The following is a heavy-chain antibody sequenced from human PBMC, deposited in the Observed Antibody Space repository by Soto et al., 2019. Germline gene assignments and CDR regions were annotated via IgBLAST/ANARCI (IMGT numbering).Heavy chain of an antibody. CDR1: GFTFSSYG. D-gene: IGHD6-13*01. J-gene: IGHJ6*02. Sequence: QVQLVESGGGVVQPGRSLRLSCAASGFTFSSYGMHWVRQAPGKGLEWVAVISYDGSNKYYADSVKGRFTISRDNSKNTLYLQMNSLRAEDTAVYYCAKQLAQQLGRNYYYYYGMDVWGQGTTVTVSS. V-gene: IGHV3-30*18. CDR2: ISYDGSNK. CDR3: AKQLAQQLGRNYYYYYGMDV.